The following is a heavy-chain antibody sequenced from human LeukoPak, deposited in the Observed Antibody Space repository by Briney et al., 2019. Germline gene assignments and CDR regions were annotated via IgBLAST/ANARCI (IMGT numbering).Heavy chain of an antibody. CDR2: IYYSVST. CDR3: ARHRDSSGWYDFDY. Sequence: SETLSLTCTVSVGSINSSNYYWGWIRQPPEKGLEWMGSIYYSVSTYYNPSLKSRVSISVDTSKDQFSLKLSSVTAADTAVYYCARHRDSSGWYDFDYWGQGTLVTVSS. J-gene: IGHJ4*02. D-gene: IGHD6-19*01. V-gene: IGHV4-39*01. CDR1: VGSINSSNYY.